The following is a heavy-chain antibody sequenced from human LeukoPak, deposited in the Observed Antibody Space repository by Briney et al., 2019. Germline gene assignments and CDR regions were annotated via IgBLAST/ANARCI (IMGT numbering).Heavy chain of an antibody. J-gene: IGHJ4*02. D-gene: IGHD3-10*01. CDR2: INPNSGGT. Sequence: SVKVSCKASGYTFTGYYVHWVRQAPGQGLEWMGWINPNSGGTNYAQKFQGRVTMTRDTSISTAYMELSRLRSDDTAVYYCARPVDRGYYYGSGSYYPDYWGQGTLVTVSS. V-gene: IGHV1-2*02. CDR3: ARPVDRGYYYGSGSYYPDY. CDR1: GYTFTGYY.